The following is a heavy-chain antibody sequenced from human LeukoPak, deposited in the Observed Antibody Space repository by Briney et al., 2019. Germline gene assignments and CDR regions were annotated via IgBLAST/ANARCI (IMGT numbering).Heavy chain of an antibody. CDR3: AKDFSYDFWSGYDY. V-gene: IGHV3-23*01. J-gene: IGHJ4*02. CDR2: ISGSGGST. Sequence: GGSLRLSCAASGFTFSSYAMSWVRQAPGKGLEWVSAISGSGGSTYYADSVKGRFTVSRDNSKNTLYLQMNSLRAEDTAVYYCAKDFSYDFWSGYDYWGQGALVTVSS. CDR1: GFTFSSYA. D-gene: IGHD3-3*01.